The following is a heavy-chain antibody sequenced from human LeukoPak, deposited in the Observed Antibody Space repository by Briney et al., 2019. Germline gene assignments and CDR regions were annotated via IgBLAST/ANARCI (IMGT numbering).Heavy chain of an antibody. J-gene: IGHJ4*02. CDR3: ARVGYNGWNFEN. D-gene: IGHD5-12*01. Sequence: AGGSLRLSCAASGFTFSSYWMSWVRQAPGKGLQSVAYISQDVSHKYYVDSVKGRFTISRDNAKNSLHLEMNSLRAEGTALYYCARVGYNGWNFENWGQGTLVTVSS. CDR2: ISQDVSHK. V-gene: IGHV3-7*01. CDR1: GFTFSSYW.